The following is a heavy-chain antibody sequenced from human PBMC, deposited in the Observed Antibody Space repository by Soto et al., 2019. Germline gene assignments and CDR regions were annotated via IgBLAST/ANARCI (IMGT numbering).Heavy chain of an antibody. CDR3: AKDSALYYYNYGMDV. V-gene: IGHV3-30-3*01. CDR2: ISDNGNNK. CDR1: AFTFSNYA. J-gene: IGHJ6*02. Sequence: GGSLRLSCVASAFTFSNYAMHWVRQAPGKGLEWVAVISDNGNNKYYAASVKGRFTISRDNSKNTLYLEMSSLRAEDTAMYYCAKDSALYYYNYGMDVWGQGTTVTVSS.